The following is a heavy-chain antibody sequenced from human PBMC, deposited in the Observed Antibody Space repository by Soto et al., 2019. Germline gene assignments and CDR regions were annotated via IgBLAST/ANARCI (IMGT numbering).Heavy chain of an antibody. CDR1: GFTFSNHA. CDR2: ISGSGGRS. CDR3: AKAYFVWSSEQPYYFDY. D-gene: IGHD3-16*01. V-gene: IGHV3-23*01. J-gene: IGHJ4*02. Sequence: EVQLLDSGGGLVQPGGSLRLSCAASGFTFSNHARTWVRQGPGKGLEWVSGISGSGGRSYYADSVKGRFTISRDNSKSTLYLQMNSLRAEDTAVYYCAKAYFVWSSEQPYYFDYWGQGTLVTVSS.